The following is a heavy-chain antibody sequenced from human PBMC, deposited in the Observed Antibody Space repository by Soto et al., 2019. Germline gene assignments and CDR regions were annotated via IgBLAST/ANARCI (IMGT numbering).Heavy chain of an antibody. D-gene: IGHD6-13*01. Sequence: GGSLRLSCAASGFTFSSDAMRWVRQAPGKGLEWVSAISGSGGRTDYADSVKGRFTISRDNSKNTLYLQMNSLRAEDTAVYYCARDLVYTSKEYYYYYYMDVWGKGTTVTVSS. CDR1: GFTFSSDA. CDR3: ARDLVYTSKEYYYYYYMDV. V-gene: IGHV3-23*01. CDR2: ISGSGGRT. J-gene: IGHJ6*03.